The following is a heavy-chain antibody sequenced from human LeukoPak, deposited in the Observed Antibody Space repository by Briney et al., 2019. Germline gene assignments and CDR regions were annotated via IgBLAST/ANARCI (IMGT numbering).Heavy chain of an antibody. D-gene: IGHD5-24*01. CDR2: INPNSGGT. Sequence: ASVKVSCKASGYTFTGYYMHWVRQAPGQGLEWMGWINPNSGGTNYAQKFQGRITMTRDTSISTAYMELSRLRSDDTAVYYCARSRDGYRGGDYWGQGTLVTVSS. J-gene: IGHJ4*02. CDR3: ARSRDGYRGGDY. V-gene: IGHV1-2*02. CDR1: GYTFTGYY.